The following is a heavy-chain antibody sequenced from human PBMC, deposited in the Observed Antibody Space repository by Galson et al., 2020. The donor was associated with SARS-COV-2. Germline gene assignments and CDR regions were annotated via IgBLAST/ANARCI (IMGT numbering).Heavy chain of an antibody. CDR3: ATSPLTSGYYDY. V-gene: IGHV1-24*01. J-gene: IGHJ4*02. CDR2: FDPEDGKT. CDR1: GHTLTELS. Sequence: ASVKVSCKVSGHTLTELSMHWVRQAPGKGLEWMGGFDPEDGKTIYAQKFQGRVTMAEDTSTDTAFMELSRLRSEDTAFYYCATSPLTSGYYDYWGQGTLVTVSS.